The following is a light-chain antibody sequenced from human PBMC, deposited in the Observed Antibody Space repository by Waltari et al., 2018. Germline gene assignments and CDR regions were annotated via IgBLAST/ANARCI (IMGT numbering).Light chain of an antibody. Sequence: DVGLTQSPLSLSVTLGQPASISCRSSQSLVYTDGISYLNWFHQRPGQAPRRLIYKVSSRDSGVPDRLSGSGSGTDFTLMISSVEADDVGVYFCMQATHWPVTFGQGTRSEIK. J-gene: IGKJ5*01. CDR1: QSLVYTDGISY. CDR2: KVS. CDR3: MQATHWPVT. V-gene: IGKV2-30*01.